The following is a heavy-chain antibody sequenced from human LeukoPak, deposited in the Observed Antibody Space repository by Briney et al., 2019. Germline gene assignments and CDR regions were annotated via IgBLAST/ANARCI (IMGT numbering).Heavy chain of an antibody. CDR1: GFTFSSYG. V-gene: IGHV3-30*02. Sequence: GGSLRLSCAASGFTFSSYGMHWVRQAPDKGLEWVAFIRYDGSNKYYADSVKGRFTISRDNSKNTLYLQMNSLRAEDTAVYYCAKDQGSRDGYNYPDYWGQGTLVTVSS. CDR2: IRYDGSNK. J-gene: IGHJ4*02. CDR3: AKDQGSRDGYNYPDY. D-gene: IGHD5-24*01.